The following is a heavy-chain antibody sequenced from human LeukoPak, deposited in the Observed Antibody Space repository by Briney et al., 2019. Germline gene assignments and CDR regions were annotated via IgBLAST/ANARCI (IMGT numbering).Heavy chain of an antibody. CDR3: ARDSRLVVVAAMGPAGWFDP. D-gene: IGHD2-15*01. CDR1: GYTFTGYY. Sequence: ASVKVSCKASGYTFTGYYMHWVRQAPGQGLEWMGWINPNSGGTNYAQKFQGRVTMTRDTSISTAYMELSRLRSDDTAVYYCARDSRLVVVAAMGPAGWFDPWAREPWSPSPQ. CDR2: INPNSGGT. V-gene: IGHV1-2*02. J-gene: IGHJ5*02.